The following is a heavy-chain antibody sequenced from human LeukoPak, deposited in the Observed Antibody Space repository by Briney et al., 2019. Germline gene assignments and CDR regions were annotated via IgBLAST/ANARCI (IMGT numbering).Heavy chain of an antibody. CDR1: GGSISSYY. V-gene: IGHV4-4*07. D-gene: IGHD2-21*02. CDR3: ARVHGGFYSGGDCYFLDY. CDR2: IYTSGRT. Sequence: SETLSLTCTVSGGSISSYYWSWIRQPAGKGLEWIGRIYTSGRTNYNPSLKSRVTMSVDTSKNQFSLKRSSVTAAGTAVYYCARVHGGFYSGGDCYFLDYWGRGTLVTVCS. J-gene: IGHJ4*02.